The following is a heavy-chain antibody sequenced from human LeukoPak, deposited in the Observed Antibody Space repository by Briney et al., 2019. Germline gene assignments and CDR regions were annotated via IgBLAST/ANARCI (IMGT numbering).Heavy chain of an antibody. Sequence: PSETLSLTCAVSGGSISSGGYSWSWIRQPPGKGLEWIGYIYHSGSTYYNPSLKSRVTISVDRSKNQFSLKLSSVTAADTAVYYCARVRTEPYYYDSSSGYFDYWGQGTLVTVSS. D-gene: IGHD3-22*01. V-gene: IGHV4-30-2*01. CDR3: ARVRTEPYYYDSSSGYFDY. CDR1: GGSISSGGYS. J-gene: IGHJ4*02. CDR2: IYHSGST.